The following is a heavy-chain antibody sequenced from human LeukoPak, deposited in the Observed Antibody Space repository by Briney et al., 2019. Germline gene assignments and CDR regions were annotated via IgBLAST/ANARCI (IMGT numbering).Heavy chain of an antibody. J-gene: IGHJ4*02. Sequence: PSETLSLTCTVSGGSISSGSYYWSWIRQPAGKGLEWIGRIYTTGSTNYNPSLKSRVTMSVDTSKNQFSLKLTSVTAADTAVYYCARDLVVPVGLTGSGSYCTDYWGQGTLVTVSS. V-gene: IGHV4-61*02. D-gene: IGHD3-10*01. CDR3: ARDLVVPVGLTGSGSYCTDY. CDR2: IYTTGST. CDR1: GGSISSGSYY.